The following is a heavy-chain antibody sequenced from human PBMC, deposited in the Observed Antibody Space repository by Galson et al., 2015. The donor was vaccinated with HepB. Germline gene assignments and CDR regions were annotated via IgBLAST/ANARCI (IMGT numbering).Heavy chain of an antibody. V-gene: IGHV3-23*01. CDR1: GFTFRNYA. CDR2: ITPSGDNT. Sequence: SLRLSCAASGFTFRNYAMSWVRQAPGKGLEWVSAITPSGDNTYSADSVKGRFTISRDNSKNTLYLEMNSLRAEDTAVYYCAREMAIGAPASFYLWGHGTLVTVSS. J-gene: IGHJ4*01. CDR3: AREMAIGAPASFYL. D-gene: IGHD5-24*01.